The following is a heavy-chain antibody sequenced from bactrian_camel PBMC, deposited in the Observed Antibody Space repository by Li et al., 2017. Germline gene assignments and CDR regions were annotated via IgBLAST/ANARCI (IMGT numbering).Heavy chain of an antibody. CDR2: IASQGTT. D-gene: IGHD3*01. V-gene: IGHV3S55*01. J-gene: IGHJ4*01. CDR3: AADFPCRHRLWRGHAQTWPYVD. Sequence: QVQLVESGGGSVQAGGSLRLSCGASGSTYSTYCMAWFRQAPGKEREGVAVIASQGTTTYADSVKGRFTISKDIAKNTLSLQMNSLKPEDTAMYYCAADFPCRHRLWRGHAQTWPYVDWGQGTQVTVS. CDR1: GSTYSTYC.